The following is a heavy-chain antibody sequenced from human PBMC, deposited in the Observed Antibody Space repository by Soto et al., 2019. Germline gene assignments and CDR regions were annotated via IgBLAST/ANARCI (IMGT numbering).Heavy chain of an antibody. CDR3: ARVSSGWPAAYDY. CDR1: AYMFSSYW. J-gene: IGHJ4*02. V-gene: IGHV5-51*01. CDR2: IYPSDSDT. Sequence: PGESLKISCQGSAYMFSSYWIGCVRQMAGKGLEWLGSIYPSDSDTRYNPPLEGQVTMSTDKSITTAFLQWSSLKASDTALYYCARVSSGWPAAYDYWGQGTQVTVSS. D-gene: IGHD3-22*01.